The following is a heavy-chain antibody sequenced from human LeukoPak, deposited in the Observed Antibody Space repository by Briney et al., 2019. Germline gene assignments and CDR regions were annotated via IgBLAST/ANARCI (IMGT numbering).Heavy chain of an antibody. Sequence: SETLSLTCTVSGGSISYYYWSWIRQPPGKGLELIGYIYYSGSTNYNPSLKSRVTISVDTSKNQFSLKLTSVTTADTAVYYCARQPQSEYSYGFEDHWGQGILVTVSS. CDR1: GGSISYYY. CDR3: ARQPQSEYSYGFEDH. D-gene: IGHD5-18*01. CDR2: IYYSGST. J-gene: IGHJ4*02. V-gene: IGHV4-59*01.